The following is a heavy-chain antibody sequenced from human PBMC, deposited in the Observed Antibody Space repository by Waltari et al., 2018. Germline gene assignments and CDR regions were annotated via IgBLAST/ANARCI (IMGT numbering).Heavy chain of an antibody. Sequence: QVHLQESGPRLVKPSQTLSLTCSVSGDSVATVGSYWTWIRQYPGKGLEWFGYIFYTGSNYYNPPLRSRVSISLDRSENQVSLKLTSVTAADTAVYYCARGDYSGKPHPLDYWGQGTLVSVSS. CDR2: IFYTGSN. J-gene: IGHJ4*02. D-gene: IGHD3-16*01. CDR1: GDSVATVGSY. V-gene: IGHV4-31*03. CDR3: ARGDYSGKPHPLDY.